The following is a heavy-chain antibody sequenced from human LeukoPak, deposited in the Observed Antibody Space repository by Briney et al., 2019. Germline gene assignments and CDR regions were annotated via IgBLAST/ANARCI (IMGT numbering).Heavy chain of an antibody. CDR3: ASTSGYAYGWN. CDR2: IYTDGST. J-gene: IGHJ4*02. V-gene: IGHV3-66*01. D-gene: IGHD5-12*01. Sequence: GGSLRLSCAASGFSVSRNFMNWVRQAPGKGLEWVSVIYTDGSTYYADSVKGRFTISRDNSKNTQYLQMNSLRAEDTAVYYCASTSGYAYGWNWGQGTLVTVSS. CDR1: GFSVSRNF.